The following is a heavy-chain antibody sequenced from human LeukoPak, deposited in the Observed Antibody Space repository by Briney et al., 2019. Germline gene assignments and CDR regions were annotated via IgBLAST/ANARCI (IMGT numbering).Heavy chain of an antibody. J-gene: IGHJ4*02. D-gene: IGHD6-19*01. CDR1: GASITSDY. CDR3: ARGGDSSLPFDY. V-gene: IGHV4-59*01. CDR2: ISYTGRT. Sequence: PSETLSLTCSVSGASITSDYWSWIRQPPGKGLEGIAFISYTGRTSYSPSLRSRVIISLDTSKNQFSLKLSSVTAADTAVYYCARGGDSSLPFDYWGQGTLVTVSS.